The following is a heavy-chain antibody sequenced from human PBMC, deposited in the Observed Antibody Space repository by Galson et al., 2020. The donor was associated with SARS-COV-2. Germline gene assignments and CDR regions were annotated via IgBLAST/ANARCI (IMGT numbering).Heavy chain of an antibody. J-gene: IGHJ4*02. CDR3: ARGFDY. V-gene: IGHV4-59*01. Sequence: SATLSLTCTVSGGPISSYYWSWIRQPPGKGLEWIGYIYYSGSTNYNPSLKSRVTISVDTSKNQFSLKLSSVTAADTAVYYCARGFDYWGQGTLVTVSS. CDR1: GGPISSYY. CDR2: IYYSGST.